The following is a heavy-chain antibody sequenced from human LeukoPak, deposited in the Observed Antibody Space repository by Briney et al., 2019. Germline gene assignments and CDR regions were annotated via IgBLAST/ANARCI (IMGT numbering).Heavy chain of an antibody. Sequence: ASVTVSCKASGYTFTSYGISWVRQAPGQGLEWMGWISAYNGNTNYAQKLQGRVTMSTDTSTSTAYMELRSLRSDDTAVYYCARDLPSYGSGSYYNVFDYWGQGTLVTVSS. J-gene: IGHJ4*02. D-gene: IGHD3-10*01. CDR3: ARDLPSYGSGSYYNVFDY. CDR1: GYTFTSYG. V-gene: IGHV1-18*01. CDR2: ISAYNGNT.